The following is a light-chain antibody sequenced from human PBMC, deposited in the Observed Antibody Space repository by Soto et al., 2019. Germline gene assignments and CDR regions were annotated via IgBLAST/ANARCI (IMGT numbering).Light chain of an antibody. CDR3: QQYGSLLSYT. V-gene: IGKV3-20*01. Sequence: EIVVTQSPGTLSLSPGERATLSCRASQTVTSNYLAWYQQKPGQAPRLLIYAASRRATGIPDRFSGSGSGTDFTLTVSRLEPEDFAVYYCQQYGSLLSYTFGHGTKLEIK. CDR1: QTVTSNY. J-gene: IGKJ2*01. CDR2: AAS.